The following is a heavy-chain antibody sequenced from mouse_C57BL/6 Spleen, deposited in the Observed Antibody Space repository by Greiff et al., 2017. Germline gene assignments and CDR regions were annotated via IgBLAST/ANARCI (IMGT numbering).Heavy chain of an antibody. CDR3: ARRKTAQATYYYAMDY. J-gene: IGHJ4*01. CDR1: GYTFTGYW. V-gene: IGHV1-9*01. D-gene: IGHD3-2*02. Sequence: QVQLKESGAELMKPGASVKLSCKATGYTFTGYWIEWVKQRPGHGLEWIGEILPGSGSTNYNEKFKGKATFTADTSSNTAYMQLSSLTTEDSAIYYCARRKTAQATYYYAMDYWGQGTSVTVSS. CDR2: ILPGSGST.